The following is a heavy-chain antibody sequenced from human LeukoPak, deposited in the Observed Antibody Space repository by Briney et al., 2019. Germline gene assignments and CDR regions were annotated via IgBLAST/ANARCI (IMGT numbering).Heavy chain of an antibody. CDR2: ITSGSSYI. D-gene: IGHD1-26*01. V-gene: IGHV3-21*01. CDR1: GFTFSSYN. Sequence: GGSLRLSCVASGFTFSSYNMNWVRQAPGKWLEWVSSITSGSSYIYYADSVKGRFTISRDNAKNSLYLQMNSLRAEDTAVYYCARDPYSGSYGNYYYYFMDVWGKGTTVTISS. CDR3: ARDPYSGSYGNYYYYFMDV. J-gene: IGHJ6*03.